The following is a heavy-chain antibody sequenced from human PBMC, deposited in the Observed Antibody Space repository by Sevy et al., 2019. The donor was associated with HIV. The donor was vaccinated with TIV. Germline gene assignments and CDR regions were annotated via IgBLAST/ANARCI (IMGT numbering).Heavy chain of an antibody. Sequence: GGSLRLSCAASGFAFSTHAMHCVRQAPGKGLEWVAVISYEGTETFYAASVEGRFTISRDNSKNMLSLQINSQRPEDTAVYYCARDGGYSVKWYPLYWGHGTLVTVSS. V-gene: IGHV3-30-3*01. CDR1: GFAFSTHA. CDR3: ARDGGYSVKWYPLY. D-gene: IGHD1-26*01. CDR2: ISYEGTET. J-gene: IGHJ4*01.